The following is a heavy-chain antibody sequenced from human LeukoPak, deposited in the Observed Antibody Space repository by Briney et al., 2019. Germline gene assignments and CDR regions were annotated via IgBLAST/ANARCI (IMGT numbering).Heavy chain of an antibody. D-gene: IGHD6-13*01. V-gene: IGHV3-30*04. CDR2: ISYGGSNK. Sequence: GRSLRLSCAASGFTFSSYAMHWVRQAPGKGLEWVAVISYGGSNKYYADSVKGRFTISRDNSKNTLYLQMNSLRAEDTAVYYCARDSSSWYPNSFYFDYWGQGTLVTVSS. J-gene: IGHJ4*02. CDR1: GFTFSSYA. CDR3: ARDSSSWYPNSFYFDY.